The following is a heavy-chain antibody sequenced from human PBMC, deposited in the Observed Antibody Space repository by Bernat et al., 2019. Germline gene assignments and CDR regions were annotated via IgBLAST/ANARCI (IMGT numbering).Heavy chain of an antibody. CDR1: GFTFSSYA. CDR3: AKDHVLLWFGELLLYFDY. J-gene: IGHJ4*02. CDR2: ISGSGGST. V-gene: IGHV3-23*01. Sequence: EVQLLESGGGLVQPGGSLRLSCAASGFTFSSYAMSWVRQAPGKGLEWVSAISGSGGSTYYADTVKGRFTISRDNSKNTLYLQMNSLRAEDTAVYYCAKDHVLLWFGELLLYFDYWGQGTLVTVSS. D-gene: IGHD3-10*01.